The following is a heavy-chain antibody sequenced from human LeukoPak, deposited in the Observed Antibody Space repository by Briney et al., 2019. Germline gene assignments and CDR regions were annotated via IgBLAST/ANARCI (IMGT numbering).Heavy chain of an antibody. V-gene: IGHV3-23*01. Sequence: PGGSLRLSCAASGFTFSSYAMSWVRQAPGKGLEWGSAISGSGGSTYYADSVKGRFTISRDNSKNTLYLQMNSLRAEDTAVYYCATPQATGTRQAVYYWGQGSLVTVSS. CDR3: ATPQATGTRQAVYY. CDR1: GFTFSSYA. D-gene: IGHD3-9*01. J-gene: IGHJ4*02. CDR2: ISGSGGST.